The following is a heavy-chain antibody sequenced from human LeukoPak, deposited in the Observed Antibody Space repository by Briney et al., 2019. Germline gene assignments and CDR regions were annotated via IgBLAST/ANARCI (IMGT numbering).Heavy chain of an antibody. CDR3: ARASVVVVVPAAWVENWFDP. CDR1: GFTFSSYS. J-gene: IGHJ5*02. D-gene: IGHD2-2*01. Sequence: GGSLRLSCAASGFTFSSYSMNWVRQAPGKGLEWVSSISSSSSYIYYADSVKGRFTISGDNAKNSLYLQMNSLRAEDTAVYYCARASVVVVVPAAWVENWFDPWGQGTLVTVSS. CDR2: ISSSSSYI. V-gene: IGHV3-21*04.